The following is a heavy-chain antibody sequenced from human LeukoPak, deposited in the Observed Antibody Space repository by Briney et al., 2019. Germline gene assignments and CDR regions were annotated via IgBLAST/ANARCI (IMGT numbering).Heavy chain of an antibody. Sequence: GGSLRLSCAASGFTFSSYWMSWVRQAPGKGLEWVANIKRDGSEKYYVDSVKGRFTISRDNAKNSLYLQMNSLRTEDTAVYYCARGRGSWYGVYFDYWGQGTLVTVSS. V-gene: IGHV3-7*01. CDR2: IKRDGSEK. CDR3: ARGRGSWYGVYFDY. D-gene: IGHD6-13*01. CDR1: GFTFSSYW. J-gene: IGHJ4*02.